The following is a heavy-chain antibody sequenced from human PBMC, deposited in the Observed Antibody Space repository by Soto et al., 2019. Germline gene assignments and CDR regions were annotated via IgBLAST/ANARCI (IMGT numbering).Heavy chain of an antibody. CDR3: ARELIKDYDILTGYSRLSWFDP. CDR2: IYYSGST. J-gene: IGHJ5*02. V-gene: IGHV4-30-4*01. CDR1: GGSISSGDYY. D-gene: IGHD3-9*01. Sequence: PSETLSLTCTVSGGSISSGDYYWRWIRQPPGKGLEWNGYIYYSGSTYYNPSLKSRVTISVDTSKNQFSLKLSSVTAADTAVYYCARELIKDYDILTGYSRLSWFDPWGQGTLVTVSS.